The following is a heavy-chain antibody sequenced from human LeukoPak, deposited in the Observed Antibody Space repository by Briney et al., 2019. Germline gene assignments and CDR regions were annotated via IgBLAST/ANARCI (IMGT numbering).Heavy chain of an antibody. Sequence: GGSLRLSFAASGFPFSTYAMSWVRLAPGKGLQWVSAIVGSADITYYADSVKGRFTISRDNSKKTLYLQMNSLRAEDTAVYYCAAHFAYSGSWYYFDYWGQGTLVTVSS. D-gene: IGHD1-26*01. V-gene: IGHV3-23*01. CDR3: AAHFAYSGSWYYFDY. J-gene: IGHJ4*02. CDR2: IVGSADIT. CDR1: GFPFSTYA.